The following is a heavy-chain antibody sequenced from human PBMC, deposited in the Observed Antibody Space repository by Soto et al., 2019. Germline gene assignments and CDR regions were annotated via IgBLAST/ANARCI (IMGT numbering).Heavy chain of an antibody. V-gene: IGHV4-31*03. CDR2: IYYSGST. J-gene: IGHJ3*02. CDR1: GGSVSSGTYY. Sequence: SSETLSLTCTVSGGSVSSGTYYWSWIRQHPGKGLEWIGYIYYSGSTYYNPSLKSRVTISVDTSKNQFSLKLSSVTAADTAVYYCARDRYYYDSSGSYAGAFDIWGQGTMVTVS. CDR3: ARDRYYYDSSGSYAGAFDI. D-gene: IGHD3-22*01.